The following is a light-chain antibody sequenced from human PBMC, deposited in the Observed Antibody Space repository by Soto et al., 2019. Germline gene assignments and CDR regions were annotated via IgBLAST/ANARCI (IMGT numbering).Light chain of an antibody. J-gene: IGKJ4*01. V-gene: IGKV3-20*01. Sequence: EIVLTQSPGTLSLSPGERATLSCRASQSVSFSSLAWYQHKPGRAPRLLIYGKSSRATGIPDRFSGSGSGTDFTLNISKVEPEDFGVYFCQQYASSPLTFGGGTKVEIK. CDR3: QQYASSPLT. CDR2: GKS. CDR1: QSVSFSS.